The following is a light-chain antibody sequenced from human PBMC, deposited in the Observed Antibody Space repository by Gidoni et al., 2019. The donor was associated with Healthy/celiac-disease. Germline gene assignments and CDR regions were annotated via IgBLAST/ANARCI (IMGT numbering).Light chain of an antibody. CDR3: QQRSNWPLLYT. CDR1: QSVSSY. Sequence: VLTPSPATLSLSPGERATLSCRASQSVSSYLAWYQQKPGQAPRLLIYDASNRATGIPARFSGSGSGTDFTLTISSLEPEDFAVYYCQQRSNWPLLYTFGQGTKLEIK. J-gene: IGKJ2*01. CDR2: DAS. V-gene: IGKV3-11*01.